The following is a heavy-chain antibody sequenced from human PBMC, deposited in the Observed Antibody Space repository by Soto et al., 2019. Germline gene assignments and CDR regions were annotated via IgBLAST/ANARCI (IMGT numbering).Heavy chain of an antibody. CDR1: GGSINTFY. D-gene: IGHD5-12*01. J-gene: IGHJ4*02. V-gene: IGHV4-4*07. CDR3: AREGSYSAYNFAHGIQLWSFDF. CDR2: IFSSGST. Sequence: LSLTCTVSGGSINTFYWSWVRQPAGKGLEWIGRIFSSGSTSFNPSLESRVAMSVDTSKNHFSLNLSSVTAADMAVYYCAREGSYSAYNFAHGIQLWSFDFWGQGALVTVS.